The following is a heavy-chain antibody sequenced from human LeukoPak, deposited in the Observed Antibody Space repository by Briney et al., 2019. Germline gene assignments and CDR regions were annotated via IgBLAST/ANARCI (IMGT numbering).Heavy chain of an antibody. Sequence: GGSLRLSCAASGFTFSDYYMSWIRQAPGKGLEWVSYISSSSSYIYYADSVKGRFTISRDNAKNSLYLQMNSLRAEDTAVYYCARQFRPAFGGVIAGNWFDPWGQGTLVTVSS. D-gene: IGHD3-16*02. CDR2: ISSSSSYI. J-gene: IGHJ5*02. CDR1: GFTFSDYY. V-gene: IGHV3-11*06. CDR3: ARQFRPAFGGVIAGNWFDP.